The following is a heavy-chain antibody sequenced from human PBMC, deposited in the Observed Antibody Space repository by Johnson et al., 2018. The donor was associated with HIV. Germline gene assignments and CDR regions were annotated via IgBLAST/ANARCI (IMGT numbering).Heavy chain of an antibody. D-gene: IGHD2-8*01. J-gene: IGHJ3*02. Sequence: QVQLVESGGGVVQPGRSLRLSCVVSGFTFSSYAFHWVRRAPAKGLEWVAAISYDGSDKYHADSVKGRFTISRDNVKNTLYLQMNSLGVEDTAIYYCVKDLYCIDGVCRTDAFDIWGQGTMVTASA. CDR3: VKDLYCIDGVCRTDAFDI. V-gene: IGHV3-30*04. CDR2: ISYDGSDK. CDR1: GFTFSSYA.